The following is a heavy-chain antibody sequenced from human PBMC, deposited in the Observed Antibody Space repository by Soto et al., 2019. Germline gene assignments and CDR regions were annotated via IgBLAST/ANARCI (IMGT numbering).Heavy chain of an antibody. CDR2: ISYDGSYK. Sequence: QVQLVESGGGVVQPGRSLRLSCAASGFTFSSYGMHWVRQAPGKGLEWVAVISYDGSYKYYADSVKGRFTISRDNSKNTLDLQMNSLRAEDTAVYYCARWDGGFDDWGQGTLVTVSS. CDR3: ARWDGGFDD. D-gene: IGHD3-16*01. J-gene: IGHJ4*02. V-gene: IGHV3-30*03. CDR1: GFTFSSYG.